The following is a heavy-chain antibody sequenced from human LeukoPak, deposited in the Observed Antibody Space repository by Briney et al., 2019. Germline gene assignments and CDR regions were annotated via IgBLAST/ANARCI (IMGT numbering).Heavy chain of an antibody. Sequence: SETLSLTCAVSGGSISSGGYSRSWIRQPPGKGLEWIGYIYHSGSTYYNPSLKSRVTISVDRSKNQFSLKLSSVTAADTAVYYCARDHIVVVPAAIGDYYYGMDVWGQGTTVTVSS. CDR2: IYHSGST. D-gene: IGHD2-2*02. CDR3: ARDHIVVVPAAIGDYYYGMDV. CDR1: GGSISSGGYS. J-gene: IGHJ6*02. V-gene: IGHV4-30-2*01.